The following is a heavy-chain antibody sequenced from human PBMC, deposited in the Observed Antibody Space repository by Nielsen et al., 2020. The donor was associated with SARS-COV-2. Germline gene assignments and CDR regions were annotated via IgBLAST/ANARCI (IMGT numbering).Heavy chain of an antibody. CDR1: GFTFSSYA. D-gene: IGHD3-10*01. V-gene: IGHV3-23*01. J-gene: IGHJ5*02. Sequence: GGSLRLSCAASGFTFSSYAMSWVHQAPGKGLEWVSAISGSGGSTYYADSVKGRFTISRDNSKNTLYLQMNSLRAEDTAVYYCAKDKGHYYGSGSYANWFDPWGQGTLVTVSS. CDR3: AKDKGHYYGSGSYANWFDP. CDR2: ISGSGGST.